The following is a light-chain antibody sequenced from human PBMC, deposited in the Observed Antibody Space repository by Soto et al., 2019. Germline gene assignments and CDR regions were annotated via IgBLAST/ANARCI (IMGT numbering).Light chain of an antibody. CDR3: QQRSNWRGT. J-gene: IGKJ4*01. Sequence: EIVLTQSPATLSFSPGERATLSCRASQSISKYLAWYQQRPGQAPRLLIYDASTRATGIPARFSGSWSGTDFTLTISSLEPEDFAFYYCQQRSNWRGTFGGGTKVDIK. CDR1: QSISKY. V-gene: IGKV3-11*01. CDR2: DAS.